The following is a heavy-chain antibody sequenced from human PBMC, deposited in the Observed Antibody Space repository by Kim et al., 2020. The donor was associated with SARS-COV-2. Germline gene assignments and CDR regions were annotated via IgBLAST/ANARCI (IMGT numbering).Heavy chain of an antibody. CDR2: MNPDSGST. V-gene: IGHV1-8*01. J-gene: IGHJ4*02. Sequence: ASVKVSCKASGYSFASYDLNWVRQAPGQGLEWIGWMNPDSGSTGSAQSFQGRVPMTRNTPISTAYMELSSLTSEDTAVYFCTRGCGTGNCLLHDYWGQGTPVIVSS. CDR1: GYSFASYD. D-gene: IGHD2-8*02. CDR3: TRGCGTGNCLLHDY.